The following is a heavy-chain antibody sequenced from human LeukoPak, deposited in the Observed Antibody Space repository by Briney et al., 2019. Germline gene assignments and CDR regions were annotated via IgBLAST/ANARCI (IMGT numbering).Heavy chain of an antibody. Sequence: GGSLRLSCAASGFTFSSYAMSWVRQAPGKGLEWVSAFTGSGGSTYYADSEKGRFTISRDNSKNTVYLQMNSLRVEDTAVYYCAKDLGEMATHPGDYWGQGTLVTVSS. CDR1: GFTFSSYA. D-gene: IGHD5-24*01. V-gene: IGHV3-23*01. CDR2: FTGSGGST. CDR3: AKDLGEMATHPGDY. J-gene: IGHJ4*02.